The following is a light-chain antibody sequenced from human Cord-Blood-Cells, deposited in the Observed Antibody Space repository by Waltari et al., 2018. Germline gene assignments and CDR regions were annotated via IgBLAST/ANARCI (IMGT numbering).Light chain of an antibody. CDR1: SSDVCGYNY. J-gene: IGLJ3*02. CDR2: EVS. Sequence: QSALTQPASVSGSPGQSITISCPGTSSDVCGYNYVSWYQQHPGKAPKLMIYEVSNRPSGVANRFSGSKSGKTASLTISGLQAEDEADYYCSSYTSSSTLVFGGGTKLTVL. V-gene: IGLV2-14*01. CDR3: SSYTSSSTLV.